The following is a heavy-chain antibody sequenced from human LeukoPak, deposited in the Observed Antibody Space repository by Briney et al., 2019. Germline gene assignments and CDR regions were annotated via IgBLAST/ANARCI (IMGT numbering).Heavy chain of an antibody. J-gene: IGHJ4*02. D-gene: IGHD2-8*01. CDR3: SRENGAFSPFGY. Sequence: SETLSLTCSVSGASISTYYWSWIRQPAGKGLEWIGRIYSSGSTNYNPSLKSRVTMSVDTSRNQLSLNLTSVTAADTAVYYCSRENGAFSPFGYWGQGILVTVLS. CDR1: GASISTYY. V-gene: IGHV4-4*07. CDR2: IYSSGST.